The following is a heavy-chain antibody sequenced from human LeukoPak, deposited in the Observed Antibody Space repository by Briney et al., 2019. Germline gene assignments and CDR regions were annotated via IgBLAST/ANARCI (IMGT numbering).Heavy chain of an antibody. CDR1: GYTFTGYY. Sequence: ASVKVSCKASGYTFTGYYMHWVRQAPGQGLEWMGWINPNSGGTNYAQKFQGRVTMTRDTSISTAYMELSRLRSDDTAVYYCIVVVPAAMVSTSPFDYWGQGTLVTVSS. CDR2: INPNSGGT. CDR3: IVVVPAAMVSTSPFDY. J-gene: IGHJ4*02. V-gene: IGHV1-2*02. D-gene: IGHD2-2*01.